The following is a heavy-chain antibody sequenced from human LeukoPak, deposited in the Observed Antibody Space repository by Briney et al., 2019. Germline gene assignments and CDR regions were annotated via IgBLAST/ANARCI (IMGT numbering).Heavy chain of an antibody. CDR2: ISAYNGNT. CDR1: GYTFTSYG. V-gene: IGHV1-18*01. Sequence: GASVKVSCKASGYTFTSYGISWVRQAPGQGLEWMGWISAYNGNTNYAQKLQGRVTMTTDTSTSTAYMELRSLRSDDTAVYYCARVGTYYDSSGYRENWFDPWGQGTLVTVSS. CDR3: ARVGTYYDSSGYRENWFDP. J-gene: IGHJ5*02. D-gene: IGHD3-22*01.